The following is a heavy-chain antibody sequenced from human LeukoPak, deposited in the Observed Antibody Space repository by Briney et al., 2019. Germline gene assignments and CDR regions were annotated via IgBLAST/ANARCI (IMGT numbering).Heavy chain of an antibody. V-gene: IGHV1-18*01. CDR1: GYTFSSYG. Sequence: ASVKVSCKASGYTFSSYGISWVRQAPGQELEGLGWINAYNGKTKYGQKFQGIASMTTDTSTSTGYMELRSLRSDDTAVYYCARTGPHNWFDPWGQGTLVTVSS. CDR2: INAYNGKT. CDR3: ARTGPHNWFDP. D-gene: IGHD1-14*01. J-gene: IGHJ5*02.